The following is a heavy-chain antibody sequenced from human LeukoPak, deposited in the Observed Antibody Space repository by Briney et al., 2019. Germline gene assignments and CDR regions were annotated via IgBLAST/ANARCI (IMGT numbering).Heavy chain of an antibody. V-gene: IGHV1-69-2*01. CDR1: GYTFTDYY. D-gene: IGHD3-10*02. J-gene: IGHJ4*02. CDR2: VDPEDGET. CDR3: ATDPGRHLLCPVD. Sequence: ASVKLSCKVSGYTFTDYYMHWVRQAPGKGIEWMGLVDPEDGETIYAEKFQGRVTITADTSTDTAYMELSRLRSEDTAVYYCATDPGRHLLCPVDWGQGTLVTVSS.